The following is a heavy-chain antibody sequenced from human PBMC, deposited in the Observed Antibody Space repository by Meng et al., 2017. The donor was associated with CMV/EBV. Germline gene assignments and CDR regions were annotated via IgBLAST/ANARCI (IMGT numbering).Heavy chain of an antibody. V-gene: IGHV3-30*02. CDR1: GFTFSSYG. Sequence: GGSLRLSCAASGFTFSSYGMHWVRQAPGKGLEWVAFIRYDGSNKYYADSVKGRFTISRDNSKNTLYLQMNSLRAEDTAVYYCASYWYQLLEDNYNWFDPWGQGTLVTVSS. CDR3: ASYWYQLLEDNYNWFDP. D-gene: IGHD2-2*01. J-gene: IGHJ5*02. CDR2: IRYDGSNK.